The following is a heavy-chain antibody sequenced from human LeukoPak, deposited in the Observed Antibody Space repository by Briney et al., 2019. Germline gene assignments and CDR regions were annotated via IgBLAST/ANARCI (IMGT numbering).Heavy chain of an antibody. V-gene: IGHV4-39*07. J-gene: IGHJ5*02. CDR1: GGSISSSSYY. D-gene: IGHD3-3*01. CDR3: ARAIFGVVINHWFDP. CDR2: INHSGST. Sequence: SETLSLTCTVSGGSISSSSYYWSWIRQPPGKGLEWIGEINHSGSTNYNPSLKSRVTISVDTSKNQFSLKLSSVTAADTAVYYCARAIFGVVINHWFDPWGQGTLVTVSS.